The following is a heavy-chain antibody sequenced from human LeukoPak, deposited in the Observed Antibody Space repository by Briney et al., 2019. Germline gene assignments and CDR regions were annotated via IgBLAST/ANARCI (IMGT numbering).Heavy chain of an antibody. D-gene: IGHD6-19*01. V-gene: IGHV4-31*03. J-gene: IGHJ5*02. CDR3: ARVEVAGTGWFDP. CDR1: GGSISSGRYY. Sequence: SQTLSLTCTVSGGSISSGRYYWSWIRQHPGKGLEWIGYIYYSGSTYYNPSLKSRVTISVDTSKNQFSLKLSSVTAADTAVYYCARVEVAGTGWFDPWGQGTLVTVSS. CDR2: IYYSGST.